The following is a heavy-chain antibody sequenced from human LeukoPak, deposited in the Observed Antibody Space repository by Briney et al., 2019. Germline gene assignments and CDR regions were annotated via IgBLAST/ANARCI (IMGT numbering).Heavy chain of an antibody. CDR2: VSPSDSDT. Sequence: GESLKISCEGSGYTFTNYWIGWVRQMPGKGLEWMGIVSPSDSDTRYSPSFQGQVTISADKSITTAYLQWSSLKASDTATYYCVRQPRVHTPDFWGQGTLVTVSS. CDR3: VRQPRVHTPDF. J-gene: IGHJ4*02. D-gene: IGHD1-1*01. V-gene: IGHV5-51*01. CDR1: GYTFTNYW.